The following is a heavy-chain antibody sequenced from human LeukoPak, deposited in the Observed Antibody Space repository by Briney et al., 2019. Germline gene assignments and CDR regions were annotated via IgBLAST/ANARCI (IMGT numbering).Heavy chain of an antibody. Sequence: SETLSLTCSVSGGSISSSSSYWGWIRQPPGKGLEWIGSVYYSRTTFYNPSLKSRVTISVDTSKNQFSLKLSSVTAADTAVYYCSRHGVKDYNFWRGYSNYWGQGTPVTVSS. V-gene: IGHV4-39*01. CDR1: GGSISSSSSY. CDR3: SRHGVKDYNFWRGYSNY. CDR2: VYYSRTT. D-gene: IGHD3-3*01. J-gene: IGHJ4*02.